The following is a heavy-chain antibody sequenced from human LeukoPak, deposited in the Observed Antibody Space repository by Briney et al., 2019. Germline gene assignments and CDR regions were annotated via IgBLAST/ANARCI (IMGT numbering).Heavy chain of an antibody. CDR3: ALAYCGGDCSSNWFDP. CDR2: IIPIFGTA. J-gene: IGHJ5*02. Sequence: SVKVSCTASGGTFSSYAISWVRLAPGQGLEWMGGIIPIFGTANYAQKFQGRVTITADESTSTAYMELSSLRSEDTAVYYCALAYCGGDCSSNWFDPWGQGTLVTVSS. CDR1: GGTFSSYA. V-gene: IGHV1-69*13. D-gene: IGHD2-21*02.